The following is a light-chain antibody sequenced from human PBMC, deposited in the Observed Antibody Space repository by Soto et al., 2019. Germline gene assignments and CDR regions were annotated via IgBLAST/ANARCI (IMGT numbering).Light chain of an antibody. CDR2: DVS. CDR3: CSYTTSNTRQIV. V-gene: IGLV2-14*01. Sequence: QSALTHPASVSRSPGQSITISCTGTSSDVGGYNYVSWYQQHPGKAPKFMIYDVSNRPSGVSNRFSGSKSGNTASLTISGLQAEDEADYYCCSYTTSNTRQIVFGTGSKVTVL. J-gene: IGLJ1*01. CDR1: SSDVGGYNY.